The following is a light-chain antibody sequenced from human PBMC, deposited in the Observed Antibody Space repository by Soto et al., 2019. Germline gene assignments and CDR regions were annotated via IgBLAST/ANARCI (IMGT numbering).Light chain of an antibody. CDR2: AVS. CDR1: SSDVGGYNY. Sequence: QSALTQPRSVSGSPGQSVTISCTGTSSDVGGYNYVSWYQQHPGEAPKLMLYAVSERPSGVPDRFSGSKSGNTVSLTISGLQAEDEADYYCCSYGGYYKLIFGGGTKLTVL. CDR3: CSYGGYYKLI. J-gene: IGLJ2*01. V-gene: IGLV2-11*01.